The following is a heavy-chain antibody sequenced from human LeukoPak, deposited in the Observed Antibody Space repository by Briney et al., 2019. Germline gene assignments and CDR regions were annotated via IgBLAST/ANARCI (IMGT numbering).Heavy chain of an antibody. CDR2: INPSGGST. CDR3: ARWTTTYLDY. Sequence: ASVKVSCKPSGYTFTNYYIHWVRQAPGQGLEWMGIINPSGGSTNFAQKFQGRVTMTTDTSTITVYMELSSLRSEDTAVYYCARWTTTYLDYWGQGTLVTVSS. J-gene: IGHJ4*02. CDR1: GYTFTNYY. D-gene: IGHD4-11*01. V-gene: IGHV1-46*01.